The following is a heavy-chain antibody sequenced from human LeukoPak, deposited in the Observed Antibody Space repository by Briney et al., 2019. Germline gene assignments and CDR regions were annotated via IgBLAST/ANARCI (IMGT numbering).Heavy chain of an antibody. CDR1: GFTFSSYA. V-gene: IGHV3-23*01. CDR3: AKVGGYSYGYNWFDP. D-gene: IGHD5-18*01. J-gene: IGHJ5*02. Sequence: GGSLRLSCAASGFTFSSYATSWVRQAPGKGLEWVSAINGSGGSTYYADSVKGRFTISRDDSKNTLYLQMNSLRAEDTAVYYCAKVGGYSYGYNWFDPWGQGTLVTVSS. CDR2: INGSGGST.